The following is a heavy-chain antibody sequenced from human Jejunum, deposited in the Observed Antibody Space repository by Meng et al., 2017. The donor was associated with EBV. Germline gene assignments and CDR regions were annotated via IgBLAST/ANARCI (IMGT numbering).Heavy chain of an antibody. J-gene: IGHJ5*02. CDR2: MNPSNSKT. CDR1: VSTFTNYG. V-gene: IGHV1-8*01. Sequence: VQLVESGTDVRNPGDSSKVSFKAYVSTFTNYGIRWVRQDSGQGLEWMRWMNPSNSKTGYSQKFHGRVTMTRDAPTSTAYMELRSLRSDDSAVYFCARGAQPIDLWGQGTLVTVSS. CDR3: ARGAQPIDL. D-gene: IGHD3-3*01.